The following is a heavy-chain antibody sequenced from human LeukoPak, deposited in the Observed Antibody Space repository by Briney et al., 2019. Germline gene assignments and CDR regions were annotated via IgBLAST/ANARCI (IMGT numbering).Heavy chain of an antibody. V-gene: IGHV3-30*04. CDR3: ARASGSYYFDY. J-gene: IGHJ4*02. CDR1: GFTFSSYA. CDR2: ISYDGSNK. D-gene: IGHD1-26*01. Sequence: GGSLRLSCAASGFTFSSYAMHWVRQAPGKGVGWVAVISYDGSNKFYADSVKGRFTISRDNSKNTLYLQMNSLRAEDTAVYYCARASGSYYFDYWGQGTLVTVSS.